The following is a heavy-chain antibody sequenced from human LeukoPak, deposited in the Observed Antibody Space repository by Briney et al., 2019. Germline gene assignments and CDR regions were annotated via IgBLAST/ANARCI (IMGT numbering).Heavy chain of an antibody. J-gene: IGHJ4*02. CDR1: GGTFSCYA. Sequence: ASVTVSCKASGGTFSCYAISWVRQAPGQGLEWMGRIIPMLTIANYAQKFQGRVTIVADKFTSTGYMELSSLRSEDTAVYYCVREGSTATSLGYWGQGTLVTVSS. CDR3: VREGSTATSLGY. D-gene: IGHD4-17*01. V-gene: IGHV1-69*04. CDR2: IIPMLTIA.